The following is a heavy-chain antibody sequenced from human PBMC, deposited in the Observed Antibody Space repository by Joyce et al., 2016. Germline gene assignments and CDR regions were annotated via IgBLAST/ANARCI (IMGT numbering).Heavy chain of an antibody. CDR3: ARVPGFH. CDR1: GFTVSNNY. CDR2: IYSGCDT. Sequence: EVQLVESGGGLIQPGGSLRLSCAASGFTVSNNYMTWVRQAPGKGLEWVSFIYSGCDTYYADSVKGRFTISRDKNTLYLQMNSLRVEDTAVYYCARVPGFHWGQGTLVTVSS. V-gene: IGHV3-53*01. J-gene: IGHJ4*02.